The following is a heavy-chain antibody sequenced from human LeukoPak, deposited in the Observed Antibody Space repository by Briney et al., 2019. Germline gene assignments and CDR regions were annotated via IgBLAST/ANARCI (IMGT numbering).Heavy chain of an antibody. CDR2: ISAYNGNT. J-gene: IGHJ4*02. D-gene: IGHD2-15*01. V-gene: IGHV1-18*01. Sequence: ASVKVSCKASGYTFTSYGISWVRQAPGQGLEWMGWISAYNGNTNYAQKLQGRVTMTTDTSTSTAYMELRSLRSDDTAGYYCARDLGYYCSGGSCYGTDYWGQGTLVTVSS. CDR3: ARDLGYYCSGGSCYGTDY. CDR1: GYTFTSYG.